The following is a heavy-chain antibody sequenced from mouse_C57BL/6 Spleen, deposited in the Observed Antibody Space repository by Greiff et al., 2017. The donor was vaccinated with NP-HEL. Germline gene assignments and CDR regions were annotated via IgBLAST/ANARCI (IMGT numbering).Heavy chain of an antibody. CDR1: GFTFSSYG. D-gene: IGHD2-4*01. CDR3: ARRYDYGPYAMDY. V-gene: IGHV5-6*02. Sequence: EVMLVESGGDLVKPGGSLKLSCAASGFTFSSYGMSWVRQTPDKRLEWVATLSSGGSYTYYPDSVKGRFTISRDNAKNTLYLQMSSLKSEDTAMYYCARRYDYGPYAMDYWGQGTSVTVSS. CDR2: LSSGGSYT. J-gene: IGHJ4*01.